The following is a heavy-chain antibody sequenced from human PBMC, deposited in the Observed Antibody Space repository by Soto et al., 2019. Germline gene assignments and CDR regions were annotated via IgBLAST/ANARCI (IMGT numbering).Heavy chain of an antibody. Sequence: ASVKVSCKASGYTFTSYDINWVRQATGQGLEWMGWMNPNSGNTGYAQKFQGRVTMTRNTSISTAYMELSSPRSEDTAVYYCARAVKLRFLVGYYYMDVWGKGTTVTVSS. V-gene: IGHV1-8*01. D-gene: IGHD3-3*01. CDR3: ARAVKLRFLVGYYYMDV. CDR1: GYTFTSYD. J-gene: IGHJ6*03. CDR2: MNPNSGNT.